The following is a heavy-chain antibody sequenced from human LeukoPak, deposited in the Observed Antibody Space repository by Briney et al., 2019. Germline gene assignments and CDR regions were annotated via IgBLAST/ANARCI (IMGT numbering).Heavy chain of an antibody. CDR2: ISGSGGST. Sequence: GGSLRLSCAASGFTFSSYAMSWVRQALGKGLEWDSAISGSGGSTYYADSVKGRFTISRDNSKNTLYLQMNSLRAEDTAVYYCAKREYSSGWYEDYWGQGTLVTVSS. V-gene: IGHV3-23*01. J-gene: IGHJ4*02. CDR1: GFTFSSYA. D-gene: IGHD6-19*01. CDR3: AKREYSSGWYEDY.